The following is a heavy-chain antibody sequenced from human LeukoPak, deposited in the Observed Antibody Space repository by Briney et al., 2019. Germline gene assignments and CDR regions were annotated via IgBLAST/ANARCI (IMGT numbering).Heavy chain of an antibody. CDR2: ISAYNGNT. V-gene: IGHV1-18*04. Sequence: ASVKVPCKASGYTFTSYGISWVRQAPGQGLEWMGWISAYNGNTNYAQKLQGRVTMTTDTSTSTAYMELRSLRSDDTAVYYCAREGCSGGSCYPSPPFDPWGQGTLVTVSS. J-gene: IGHJ5*02. CDR1: GYTFTSYG. D-gene: IGHD2-15*01. CDR3: AREGCSGGSCYPSPPFDP.